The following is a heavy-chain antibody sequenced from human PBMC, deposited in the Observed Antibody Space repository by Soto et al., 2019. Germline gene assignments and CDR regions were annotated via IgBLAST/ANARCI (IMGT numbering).Heavy chain of an antibody. Sequence: QLLLQESGPGLVKPSETLSLTCSVSGDSISSSTYCWGWIRQPPGKGLEWSGSKYYTGTSHYNPSLNRRVTISVNTSNNQSSLKVTSVTAADTAVYYCARHRDPGYSSSWFNSWGQGTLVIVSS. CDR1: GDSISSSTYC. CDR2: KYYTGTS. D-gene: IGHD6-13*01. J-gene: IGHJ5*01. CDR3: ARHRDPGYSSSWFNS. V-gene: IGHV4-39*01.